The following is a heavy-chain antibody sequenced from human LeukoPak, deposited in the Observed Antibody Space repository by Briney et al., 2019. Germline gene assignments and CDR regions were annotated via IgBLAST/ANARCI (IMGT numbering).Heavy chain of an antibody. V-gene: IGHV3-11*06. Sequence: PGGSLRLSCAASGFTFSDYYMNWIRQAPGKGLEWVSKISSSSTSTTHADSVKGRFTISRDNAKNSLYLQMNSLRAEDTAVYYCARRDGSIDYWGQGTLVTVSS. CDR3: ARRDGSIDY. CDR2: ISSSSTST. D-gene: IGHD3-10*01. CDR1: GFTFSDYY. J-gene: IGHJ4*02.